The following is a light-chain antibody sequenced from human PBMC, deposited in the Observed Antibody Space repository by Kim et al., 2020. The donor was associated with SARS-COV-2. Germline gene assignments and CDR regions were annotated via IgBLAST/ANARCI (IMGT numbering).Light chain of an antibody. V-gene: IGLV3-19*01. CDR1: SLRSYY. CDR3: NSRDSSGPVV. Sequence: SSELTQDPAVSVALGQTVRITCQGDSLRSYYESWYQQKPGQAPVLVIYGKNNRPSGITDRFSGSSSGNTTSLTITGAQAEDEADYYCNSRDSSGPVVFGG. CDR2: GKN. J-gene: IGLJ2*01.